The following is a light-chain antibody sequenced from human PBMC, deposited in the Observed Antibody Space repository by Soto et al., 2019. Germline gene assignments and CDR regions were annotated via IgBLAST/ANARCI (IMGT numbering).Light chain of an antibody. CDR3: SSYAGSNNSDVV. CDR1: SSDVGGYNY. CDR2: EVS. J-gene: IGLJ2*01. V-gene: IGLV2-8*01. Sequence: QSALTQPPSASGSPGQSVTISYTGTSSDVGGYNYVSWYQQHPGKAPKLMIYEVSKRPSGVPDRFSGSKSGNTASLTVSGLQAEDEADYYCSSYAGSNNSDVVFGGGTKLTVL.